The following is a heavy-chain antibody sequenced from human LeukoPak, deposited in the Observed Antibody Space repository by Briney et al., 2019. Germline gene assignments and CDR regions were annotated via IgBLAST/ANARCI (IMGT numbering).Heavy chain of an antibody. CDR3: ARMDTVMAPSP. V-gene: IGHV1-2*02. CDR2: INPNSGDT. CDR1: GYTFTGYY. D-gene: IGHD5-18*01. J-gene: IGHJ5*02. Sequence: GASVKVSCKASGYTFTGYYMHWVRQAPGQGLEWMGWINPNSGDTHYAQNFQGRVTMTRDTSISTAYMELSRLRSDDTAVYYCARMDTVMAPSPWGQGTLVTVSS.